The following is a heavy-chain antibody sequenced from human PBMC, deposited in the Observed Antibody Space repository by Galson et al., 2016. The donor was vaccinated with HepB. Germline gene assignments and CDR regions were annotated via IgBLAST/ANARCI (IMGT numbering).Heavy chain of an antibody. V-gene: IGHV3-23*01. CDR2: ISTRRTT. D-gene: IGHD1-1*01. CDR1: EFVFSNFG. Sequence: SLRLSCAASEFVFSNFGLGWVRQAPGKGLEWVASISTRRTTYYSDSVQGRFTISRDNSNNTLYLQMNGLRAEDTAVYYCAKERLVRRIFDHWGQGTLLTVSS. J-gene: IGHJ4*02. CDR3: AKERLVRRIFDH.